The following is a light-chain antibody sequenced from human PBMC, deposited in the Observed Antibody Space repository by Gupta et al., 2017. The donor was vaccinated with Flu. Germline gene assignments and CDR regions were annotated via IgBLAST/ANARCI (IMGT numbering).Light chain of an antibody. CDR1: QGISSL. CDR2: GAS. J-gene: IGKJ3*01. Sequence: PSVLSATVGDRVTITCRASQGISSLLTWHQQKPGKAPKLLIYGASTLHSGVPSRFSGSASGTEFTLTISILHPEDFATYYCQQLNSYPRTFGHGTKVDVK. V-gene: IGKV1-9*01. CDR3: QQLNSYPRT.